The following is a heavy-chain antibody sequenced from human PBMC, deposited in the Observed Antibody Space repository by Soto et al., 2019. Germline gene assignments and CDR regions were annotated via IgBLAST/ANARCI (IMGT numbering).Heavy chain of an antibody. Sequence: QLQLQESGPGLVKPSETLSLTCTVSGGSISSSSYYWGWIRQPPGQGLEWIGSIYYSGSTYYNPSLKSRITISVDTSKNQFALKLSSVTAADTAVYYCARRLYVWTIDYWGQGTLVTVSS. D-gene: IGHD3-16*01. CDR3: ARRLYVWTIDY. V-gene: IGHV4-39*01. CDR1: GGSISSSSYY. J-gene: IGHJ4*02. CDR2: IYYSGST.